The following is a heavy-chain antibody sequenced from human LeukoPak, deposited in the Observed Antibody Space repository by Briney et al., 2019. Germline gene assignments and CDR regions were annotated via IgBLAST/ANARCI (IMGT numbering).Heavy chain of an antibody. CDR2: MNSGGSTI. CDR1: GFTFRTYW. V-gene: IGHV3-74*01. J-gene: IGHJ4*02. CDR3: ATAGSYRFDH. D-gene: IGHD3-16*02. Sequence: GASLRLSCAASGFTFRTYWMHWVRQAPGKGLMWVSRMNSGGSTINYADSVKGRFTISRDNAKNTLYLQMDSLRAEDTAVYYCATAGSYRFDHWGQGTLVTVSS.